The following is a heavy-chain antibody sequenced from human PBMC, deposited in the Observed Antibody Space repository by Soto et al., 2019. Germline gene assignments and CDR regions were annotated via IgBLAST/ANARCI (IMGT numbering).Heavy chain of an antibody. CDR3: AKGRGGSGSLPPRVDF. CDR1: GFTFNNYA. Sequence: EVQLLESGGGLVQPGGSLRLSCAASGFTFNNYAMTWVRQAPGKGLEWVSAISGGGDTTSYADSVKGRFTVSRDGSKNTLYLQMSSLRAEDTDLYYCAKGRGGSGSLPPRVDFWGQGTLVTVSS. CDR2: ISGGGDTT. D-gene: IGHD3-10*01. J-gene: IGHJ4*02. V-gene: IGHV3-23*01.